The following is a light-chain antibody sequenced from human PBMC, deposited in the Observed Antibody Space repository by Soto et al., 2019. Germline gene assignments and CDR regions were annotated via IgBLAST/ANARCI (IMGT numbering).Light chain of an antibody. J-gene: IGKJ1*01. CDR3: QQYGTSRT. Sequence: EIVLTQSPGTLSLSPGERATLSCRASQIISSSYLAWYQLKPGQAPRLLIYGASSRATGIPDRFSGSGSGTDFTLTIRRLEPEDFAVYYCQQYGTSRTFGQGTKVEIK. CDR1: QIISSSY. V-gene: IGKV3-20*01. CDR2: GAS.